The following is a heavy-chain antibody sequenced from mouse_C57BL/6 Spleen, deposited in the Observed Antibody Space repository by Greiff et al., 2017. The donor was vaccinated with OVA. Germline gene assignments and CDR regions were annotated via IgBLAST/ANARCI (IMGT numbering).Heavy chain of an antibody. CDR3: ARHMITPSYYFDY. CDR2: ISSGGSYT. D-gene: IGHD2-4*01. CDR1: GFTFSSYG. J-gene: IGHJ2*01. V-gene: IGHV5-6*01. Sequence: EVQLQESGGDLVKPGGSLKLSCAASGFTFSSYGMSWVRQTPDKRLEWVATISSGGSYTYYPDSVKGRFTISRDNAKNTLYLQMSSLKSEDTAMYYCARHMITPSYYFDYWGQGTTLTVSS.